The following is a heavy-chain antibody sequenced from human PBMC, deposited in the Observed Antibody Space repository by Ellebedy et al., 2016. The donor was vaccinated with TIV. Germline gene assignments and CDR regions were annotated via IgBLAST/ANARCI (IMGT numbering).Heavy chain of an antibody. CDR1: GFIFSNYD. D-gene: IGHD1-1*01. CDR2: ISSSSNNI. Sequence: GESLKISXAVSGFIFSNYDMNWVRQAPGKGLESIAYISSSSNNIYYADSVKGRFTISRDDANNSLDLQMNSLRDEDTAVYYCAREVHMGYYYYFTDVWGNGTTVTVSS. J-gene: IGHJ6*03. V-gene: IGHV3-48*02. CDR3: AREVHMGYYYYFTDV.